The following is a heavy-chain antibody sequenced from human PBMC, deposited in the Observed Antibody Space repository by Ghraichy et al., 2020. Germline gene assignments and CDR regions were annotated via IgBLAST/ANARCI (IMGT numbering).Heavy chain of an antibody. J-gene: IGHJ5*02. CDR3: AKEVAEGVLRWFGQSHNWFHP. CDR1: GFTFSSYA. V-gene: IGHV3-23*01. D-gene: IGHD3-10*01. Sequence: GGSLRLSCAASGFTFSSYAMSWVRQAPGKGLEWVSAISGSGGSTYYADSVKGRFTISRDNSKNTLYLQMNSLRAEDTAVYYCAKEVAEGVLRWFGQSHNWFHPWGQGTLLTVSS. CDR2: ISGSGGST.